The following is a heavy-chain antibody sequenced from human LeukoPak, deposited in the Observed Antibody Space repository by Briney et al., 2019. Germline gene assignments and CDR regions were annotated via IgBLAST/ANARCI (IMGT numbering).Heavy chain of an antibody. CDR3: ARDGEDTAMVSYHPNFDY. J-gene: IGHJ4*02. CDR1: GGTFSSYA. CDR2: IIPIFGTA. D-gene: IGHD5-18*01. Sequence: ASVKVSCKASGGTFSSYAISWVRQAPGQGLEWMGGIIPIFGTANYAQKFQGRVTMTRDTSTSTVYMELSSLRSEDTAVYYCARDGEDTAMVSYHPNFDYWGQGTLVTVSS. V-gene: IGHV1-69*05.